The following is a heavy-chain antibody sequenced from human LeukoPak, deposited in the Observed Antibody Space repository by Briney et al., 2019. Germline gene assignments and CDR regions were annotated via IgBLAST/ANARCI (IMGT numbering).Heavy chain of an antibody. CDR2: ISGSGGST. V-gene: IGHV3-23*01. J-gene: IGHJ4*02. CDR3: AKGYGDGGGLSPFDY. CDR1: GFTFSSYG. Sequence: PGGSLRLSCAASGFTFSSYGMSWVRQAPGKGLEWVSAISGSGGSTYYADSVKGRFTISRDNSKNTLYLQMNSLRAEDTAVYYCAKGYGDGGGLSPFDYWGQGTLVTVSS. D-gene: IGHD4-17*01.